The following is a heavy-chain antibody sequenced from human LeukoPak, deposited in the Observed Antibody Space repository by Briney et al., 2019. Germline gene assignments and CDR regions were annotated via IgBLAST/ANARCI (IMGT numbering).Heavy chain of an antibody. CDR2: IIPILGIA. D-gene: IGHD4-17*01. Sequence: ASVKVSCKASGGTFSSYAISWVRQAPGQGLEWMGRIIPILGIANYAQKFQGRVTITADKSTSTAYMELSSLRSEDTAVYYCARDREDGEPGFDYWGQGTLVTVSS. CDR3: ARDREDGEPGFDY. J-gene: IGHJ4*02. CDR1: GGTFSSYA. V-gene: IGHV1-69*04.